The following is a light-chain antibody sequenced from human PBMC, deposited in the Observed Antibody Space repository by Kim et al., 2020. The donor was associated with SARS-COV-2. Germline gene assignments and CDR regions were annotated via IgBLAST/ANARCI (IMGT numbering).Light chain of an antibody. J-gene: IGKJ4*01. CDR2: GAS. CDR3: QQYNNWLPLT. V-gene: IGKV3-15*01. CDR1: QNVGSN. Sequence: EILMTQSPATLSVSPGERVTLSCRASQNVGSNLAWYQQKPGQAPRFLIYGASTRATGVPVRFTGSGSGTDFTLTINSLQSEDFAVYYCQQYNNWLPLTFGGGTKVDIK.